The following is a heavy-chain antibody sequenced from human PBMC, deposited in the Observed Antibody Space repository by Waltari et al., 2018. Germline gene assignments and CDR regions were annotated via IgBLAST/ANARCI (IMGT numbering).Heavy chain of an antibody. CDR1: GGSFSGYY. CDR3: ARERGSGSYDAFDI. J-gene: IGHJ3*02. V-gene: IGHV4-34*01. CDR2: VDHSGTN. D-gene: IGHD3-10*01. Sequence: QVQLQQWGAGLLKPSETLTLTCAVYGGSFSGYYWSWIRQAPGKGPEWIGEVDHSGTNNSNPSRESRVTIAVDPAKNQCALRLRSVTAADTAVYFCARERGSGSYDAFDIWGRGTKVTVSS.